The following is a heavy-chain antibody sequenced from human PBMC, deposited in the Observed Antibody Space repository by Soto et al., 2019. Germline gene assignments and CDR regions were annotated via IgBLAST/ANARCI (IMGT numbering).Heavy chain of an antibody. Sequence: GGSLRLSCAASGFTFSGSAMHWVRQASGKGLEWVGRIRSKAHSYATSYGASVKGRFTISRDDSKNTAYLQMNSLKNGDTAVYYCNVGELTTSDNIPFDYWGQGTLVTVSS. CDR3: NVGELTTSDNIPFDY. D-gene: IGHD1-20*01. CDR2: IRSKAHSYAT. V-gene: IGHV3-73*01. CDR1: GFTFSGSA. J-gene: IGHJ4*02.